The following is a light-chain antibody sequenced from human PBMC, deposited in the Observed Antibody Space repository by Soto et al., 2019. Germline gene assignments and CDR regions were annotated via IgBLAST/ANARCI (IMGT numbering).Light chain of an antibody. CDR3: QQGGKWPRT. CDR1: QSVTSHY. J-gene: IGKJ5*01. CDR2: GAS. V-gene: IGKV3D-7*01. Sequence: EIVMTQYPATLCLSPGERATLACRASQSVTSHYLYGYQQKPGQAPRLLIYGASTRATGIPARFSGSGSGTDFTLTISSLEPEDFAVYYCQQGGKWPRTFGQGTRLEIK.